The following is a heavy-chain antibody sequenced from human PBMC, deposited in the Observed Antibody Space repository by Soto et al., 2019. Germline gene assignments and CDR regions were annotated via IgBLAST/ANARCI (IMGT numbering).Heavy chain of an antibody. J-gene: IGHJ6*02. CDR1: GFTFSSYG. CDR2: ISYDGSNK. Sequence: GSLRLSCAASGFTFSSYGMHWVRQAPGKGLEWVAVISYDGSNKYYADSVKGRFTISRDNSKNTLYLQMNSLRAEDTAVYYCAKRSSSAYGMDVWGQGTRVTVSS. D-gene: IGHD6-6*01. V-gene: IGHV3-30*18. CDR3: AKRSSSAYGMDV.